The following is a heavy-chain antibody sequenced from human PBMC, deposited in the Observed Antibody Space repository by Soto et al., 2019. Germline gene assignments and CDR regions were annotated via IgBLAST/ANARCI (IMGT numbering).Heavy chain of an antibody. CDR2: ISGSGAST. J-gene: IGHJ4*02. V-gene: IGHV3-23*01. CDR3: ARCSMAPVDYFDF. Sequence: PGGSLRLSCAASGFTFSSYAMRWVRQGPGKGLEWVSAISGSGASTYYADSVKGRFTISRDNSKNLFSLKMNSVTAADTAVYYCARCSMAPVDYFDFWAQGPVVTVSS. CDR1: GFTFSSYA. D-gene: IGHD3-10*02.